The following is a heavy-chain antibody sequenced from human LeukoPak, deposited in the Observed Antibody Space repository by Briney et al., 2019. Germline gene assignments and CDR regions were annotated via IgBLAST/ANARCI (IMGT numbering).Heavy chain of an antibody. CDR1: GFTFSKYW. CDR3: ATKQWLAPPPDS. J-gene: IGHJ4*02. CDR2: INTDGTVT. V-gene: IGHV3-74*01. Sequence: PGGSLRLSCAASGFTFSKYWMLWVRQAPGEGLESVSRINTDGTVTPYADPVKGRFTVSRDNDDNTMFLQMNSVRDEDTAVYYCATKQWLAPPPDSWGQGTPVTVSS. D-gene: IGHD6-19*01.